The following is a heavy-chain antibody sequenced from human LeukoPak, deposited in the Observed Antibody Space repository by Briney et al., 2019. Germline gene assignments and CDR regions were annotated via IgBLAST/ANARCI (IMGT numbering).Heavy chain of an antibody. CDR1: GFTFSAYG. J-gene: IGHJ4*02. Sequence: GGSLRLSCAASGFTFSAYGMSWVRQAPGKGLEWVSAISSGGGSTYYADSVKGRFTISRDNSKNTLYLQMNSLRAEDTAVYYCAKGGAGSIFDYWGQGTLVTVSS. D-gene: IGHD1-26*01. V-gene: IGHV3-23*01. CDR3: AKGGAGSIFDY. CDR2: ISSGGGST.